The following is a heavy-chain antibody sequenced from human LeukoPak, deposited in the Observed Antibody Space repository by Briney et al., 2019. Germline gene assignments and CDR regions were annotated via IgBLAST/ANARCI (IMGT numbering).Heavy chain of an antibody. CDR2: IGSSSSYI. CDR1: GFTFSSYS. Sequence: GGSLRLSCAASGFTFSSYSMNWVRQAPGKGLQWVSSIGSSSSYIYYADSVKGRFTISRDNAKNSLYLQMNSLRAEDTAVYYCARKGFRVFDYWGQGTLVTVSS. CDR3: ARKGFRVFDY. V-gene: IGHV3-21*01. J-gene: IGHJ4*02.